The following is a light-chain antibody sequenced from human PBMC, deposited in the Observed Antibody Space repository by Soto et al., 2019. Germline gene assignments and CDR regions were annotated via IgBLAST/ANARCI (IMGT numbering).Light chain of an antibody. CDR3: SSYAGTNNFGV. V-gene: IGLV2-8*01. CDR1: SSDVGAYNY. Sequence: QSALTQPPSASGSPGQSVTISCTGTSSDVGAYNYVSWYQQHPGKAPKLMIYEVSQRPSGVPDRFSGSKSGNTASLTVSGLHAEDEADYYCSSYAGTNNFGVFGTGTKVTVL. CDR2: EVS. J-gene: IGLJ1*01.